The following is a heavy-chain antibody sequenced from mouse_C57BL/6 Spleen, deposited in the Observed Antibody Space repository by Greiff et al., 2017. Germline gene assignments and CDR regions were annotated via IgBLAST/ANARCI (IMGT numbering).Heavy chain of an antibody. Sequence: VQLQQPGAELVKPGASVKLSCKASGYTFTSYWMHWVKQRPGQGLEWIGMIHPNSGSTNYNEKFKSKATLTVDKSSSTAYMQLSSLTSEDSAVYYCARDYYDYYFDYWGQGTTLTVSS. CDR1: GYTFTSYW. J-gene: IGHJ2*01. CDR2: IHPNSGST. D-gene: IGHD2-4*01. CDR3: ARDYYDYYFDY. V-gene: IGHV1-64*01.